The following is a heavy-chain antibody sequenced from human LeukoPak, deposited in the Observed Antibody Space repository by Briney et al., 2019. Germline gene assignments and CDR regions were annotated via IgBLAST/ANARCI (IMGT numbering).Heavy chain of an antibody. CDR3: ASSLCSSTSCYTGYYFDY. CDR1: GYTFTSYG. Sequence: ASVKVSCKASGYTFTSYGISWVRQAPGQGLEWMGWISAYNGNTTYAQKLQGRVTMTTDTSTSTAYMELRSLRSDDTAVYYCASSLCSSTSCYTGYYFDYWGQGTLVTVSS. CDR2: ISAYNGNT. D-gene: IGHD2-2*02. V-gene: IGHV1-18*01. J-gene: IGHJ4*02.